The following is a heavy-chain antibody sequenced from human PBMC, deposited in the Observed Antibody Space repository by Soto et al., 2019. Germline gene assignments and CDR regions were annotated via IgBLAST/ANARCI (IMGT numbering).Heavy chain of an antibody. Sequence: AATLSLTCSASVASFSGSYSTWIRQAPGKGLEWIAVIKASGLANYNPSLKSRVTISVDTSKNHFSLKLRSLNAADTAVYYCARGALGGRQVVPAAIVYYYYGIDVWGQGTTVTVSS. CDR3: ARGALGGRQVVPAAIVYYYYGIDV. J-gene: IGHJ6*02. V-gene: IGHV4-34*01. CDR1: VASFSGSY. D-gene: IGHD2-2*01. CDR2: IKASGLA.